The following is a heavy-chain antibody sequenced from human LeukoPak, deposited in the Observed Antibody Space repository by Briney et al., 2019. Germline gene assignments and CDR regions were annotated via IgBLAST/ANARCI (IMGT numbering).Heavy chain of an antibody. CDR1: GFTVSSNY. V-gene: IGHV3-53*01. CDR2: IYSGGSS. CDR3: ARGSSPPAVYFDY. D-gene: IGHD6-13*01. Sequence: GGSLGLSCAASGFTVSSNYMSWVRQAPGKGLEWVSVIYSGGSSYYADSVKGRFTISRDNSKNTLYLQMNSLRAEDTAVYYCARGSSPPAVYFDYWGQGTLVTVSS. J-gene: IGHJ4*02.